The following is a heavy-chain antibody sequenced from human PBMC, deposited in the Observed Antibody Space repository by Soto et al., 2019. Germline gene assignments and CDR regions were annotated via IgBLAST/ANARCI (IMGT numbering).Heavy chain of an antibody. D-gene: IGHD2-15*01. CDR2: ISAYSGNT. CDR1: GYTFTTFG. V-gene: IGHV1-18*01. CDR3: ARAFCSGGSWYLDY. J-gene: IGHJ4*02. Sequence: QVQLVQSGGEVKKPGAAVKVSCKASGYTFTTFGIGWVRQAPGQGLEWMGWISAYSGNTEYPEKLQGRVTMTIDTSTSTTYMELRSLRSHDTAVYYCARAFCSGGSWYLDYWGQGALVTVSS.